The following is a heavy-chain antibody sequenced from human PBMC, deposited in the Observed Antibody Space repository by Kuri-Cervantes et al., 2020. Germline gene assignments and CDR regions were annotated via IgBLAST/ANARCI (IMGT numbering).Heavy chain of an antibody. CDR3: ARVDGDYYYLDY. Sequence: GGSLRLSCAASGFTFSSYSMNWVRQAPGKGLEWASSISSSSYIYYADSVKGRFTISRDNAKSSLYLQMNSLRAEDTAVYYCARVDGDYYYLDYWGQGTLVTVSS. CDR2: ISSSSYI. J-gene: IGHJ4*02. V-gene: IGHV3-21*03. D-gene: IGHD4-17*01. CDR1: GFTFSSYS.